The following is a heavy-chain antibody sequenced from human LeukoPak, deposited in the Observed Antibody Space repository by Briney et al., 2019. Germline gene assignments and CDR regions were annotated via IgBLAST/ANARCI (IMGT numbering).Heavy chain of an antibody. J-gene: IGHJ4*02. CDR1: GFTSIKGW. Sequence: GGSLRLSCTASGFTSIKGWMSWVRQAPGKGLEWVGRVKSKSDGGTIDYGAPVKGRFTISRDDSKNMLYLQMNSLQTEDTAVYYCTTDRGIAVRPLFDYWGQGTLVTVSS. V-gene: IGHV3-15*01. CDR3: TTDRGIAVRPLFDY. D-gene: IGHD6-19*01. CDR2: VKSKSDGGTI.